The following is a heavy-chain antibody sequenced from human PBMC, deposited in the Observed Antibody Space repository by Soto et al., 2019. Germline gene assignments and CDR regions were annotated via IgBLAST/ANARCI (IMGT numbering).Heavy chain of an antibody. D-gene: IGHD4-17*01. CDR1: GGSISSGNYY. V-gene: IGHV4-30-4*01. Sequence: QVQLQESVPGLVKPSQTLSLTCTVAGGSISSGNYYWSWIRQPPGKGLEWIGFISYSGTTHYSASLRSRVSISVDTSKNQFSLDLSSVTAADTAVYYCATMGTPVTGLYYFDYWGQGTLVTVSS. CDR2: ISYSGTT. CDR3: ATMGTPVTGLYYFDY. J-gene: IGHJ4*02.